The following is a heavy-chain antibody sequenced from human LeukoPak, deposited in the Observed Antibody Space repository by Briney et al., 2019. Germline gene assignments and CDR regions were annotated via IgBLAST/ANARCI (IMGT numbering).Heavy chain of an antibody. CDR3: EKGISVDGYTFERGAAF. V-gene: IGHV3-23*01. D-gene: IGHD5-18*01. CDR2: VGGDGRYS. CDR1: GFTFSTFV. J-gene: IGHJ4*02. Sequence: PGGSLRLSCAASGFTFSTFVMSWVRQAPGKGLEWVSSVGGDGRYSYHADSVKGRFTVSRDNSKNTLFLQMSSLRVEDSAVYYCEKGISVDGYTFERGAAFWGQGTQVTVSS.